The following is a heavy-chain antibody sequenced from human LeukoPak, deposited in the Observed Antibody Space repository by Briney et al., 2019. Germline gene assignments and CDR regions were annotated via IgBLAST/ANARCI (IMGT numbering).Heavy chain of an antibody. Sequence: GGSLRLSCAASGFTFSSYGMHWVRQAPGKGLEWVAVIWYDGGNKYYADSVKGRFTISRDNSKNTLYLQMNSLRAEDTAVYYCARDKYSSRLDYWGQGTLVTVSS. CDR1: GFTFSSYG. D-gene: IGHD6-13*01. J-gene: IGHJ4*02. CDR2: IWYDGGNK. CDR3: ARDKYSSRLDY. V-gene: IGHV3-33*01.